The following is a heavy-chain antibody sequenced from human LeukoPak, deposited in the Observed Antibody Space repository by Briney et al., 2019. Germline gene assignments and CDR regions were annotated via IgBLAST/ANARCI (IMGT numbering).Heavy chain of an antibody. CDR3: ARGVVVRGRYYYYMDV. Sequence: PSETLSLTCTVSGGSISSSSYYWRWIRQPPGKGLEWLGKINHSGSTNYNPSLKSRVTISVDTSKNQFSLKLSSVTAADTAVYYCARGVVVRGRYYYYMDVWGKGTTVTVSS. V-gene: IGHV4-39*07. J-gene: IGHJ6*03. CDR1: GGSISSSSYY. D-gene: IGHD2-21*01. CDR2: INHSGST.